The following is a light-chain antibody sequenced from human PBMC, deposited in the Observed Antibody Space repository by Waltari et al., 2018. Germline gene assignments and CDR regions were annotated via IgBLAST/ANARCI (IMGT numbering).Light chain of an antibody. V-gene: IGKV3-11*01. Sequence: EIVLTKSPATLSLSPGERATLSSRASQSVSSYLAWYQQKPGQAPRLLIYDASNRATGIPARFSGSGSGTDFTLTISSLEPEDFAVYYCQQRSNWLTFGGGTKVEIK. CDR2: DAS. CDR3: QQRSNWLT. CDR1: QSVSSY. J-gene: IGKJ4*01.